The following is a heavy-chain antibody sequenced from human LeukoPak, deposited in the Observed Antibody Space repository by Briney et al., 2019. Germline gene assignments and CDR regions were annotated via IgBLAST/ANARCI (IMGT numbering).Heavy chain of an antibody. Sequence: GGSLRLSCAASGFTVRSNYMSWVRQAPGKGLEWVANIKQDGSEKYYVDSVKGRFTISRDNAKNSLYLQMNSLRAEDTAVYYCAREVTPYYWGQGTLVTVSS. V-gene: IGHV3-7*01. CDR3: AREVTPYY. CDR1: GFTVRSNY. D-gene: IGHD2-21*02. J-gene: IGHJ4*02. CDR2: IKQDGSEK.